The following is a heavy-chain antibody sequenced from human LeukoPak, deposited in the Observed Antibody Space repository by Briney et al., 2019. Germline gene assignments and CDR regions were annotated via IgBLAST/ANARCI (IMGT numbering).Heavy chain of an antibody. D-gene: IGHD6-19*01. CDR2: INHSGST. Sequence: SETLSLTCAVYGGSFSGYYWSWIRQPPGKGLEWIGEINHSGSTNYNPSLKSRVTISVDTSKNQFSLKLSSVTAADTAVYYCARGRRQWLVLGYLDYWGQGTLVTVSS. CDR1: GGSFSGYY. CDR3: ARGRRQWLVLGYLDY. J-gene: IGHJ4*02. V-gene: IGHV4-34*01.